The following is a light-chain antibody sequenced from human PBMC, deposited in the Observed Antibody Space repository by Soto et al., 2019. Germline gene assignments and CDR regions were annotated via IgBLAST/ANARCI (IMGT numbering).Light chain of an antibody. CDR1: QTISSW. CDR3: QQYNSPYT. J-gene: IGKJ2*01. Sequence: DIQMTQSPSTLSASVGDRVTITCRASQTISSWLAWYQQKPGKAPKLLIYKASSLESGVPSRFSGSGSGTEVTLTISSLQPDDFATDYCQQYNSPYTFGQGTKLEIK. V-gene: IGKV1-5*03. CDR2: KAS.